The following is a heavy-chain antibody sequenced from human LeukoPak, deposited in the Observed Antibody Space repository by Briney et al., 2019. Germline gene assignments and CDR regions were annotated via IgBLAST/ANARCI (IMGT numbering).Heavy chain of an antibody. CDR1: GYTFTSYY. Sequence: ASVKVSCKASGYTFTSYYIHWVRQAPGQGLECMGIINPNVGSTTYAQKFQGRVTMARDTSTSTVYMELSSLRSEDTAVYYCARLGGGSSWSNFDFWGQGTLVTVSS. CDR3: ARLGGGSSWSNFDF. CDR2: INPNVGST. J-gene: IGHJ4*02. D-gene: IGHD6-13*01. V-gene: IGHV1-46*01.